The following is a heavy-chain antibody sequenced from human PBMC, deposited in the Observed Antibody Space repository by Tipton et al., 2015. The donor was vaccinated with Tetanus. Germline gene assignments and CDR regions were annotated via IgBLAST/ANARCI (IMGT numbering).Heavy chain of an antibody. V-gene: IGHV3-74*01. CDR2: INSDGSST. Sequence: GSLRLSCAASGFTFSSYWMHWVRQAPGKGLVWVSRINSDGSSTSSADSVKGRFTISRDNAKNTLSLQMNSLRAEDTAVYYCARLSANSYGYPQFDYWGQGTLVTVSS. D-gene: IGHD5-18*01. J-gene: IGHJ4*02. CDR3: ARLSANSYGYPQFDY. CDR1: GFTFSSYW.